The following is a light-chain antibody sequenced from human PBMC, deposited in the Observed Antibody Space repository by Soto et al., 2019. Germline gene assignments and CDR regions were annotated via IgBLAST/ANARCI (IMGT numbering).Light chain of an antibody. Sequence: IVLTQAQATLSLSTGERATLSCVAIQRGNNKYLAWSQQKPCLEPRLLIYHASSRATGIPNRVSGSGSGTDFTLTIIRLEPEDFAVYSCQQYGTSPQTFGQGTKVEIK. CDR3: QQYGTSPQT. CDR2: HAS. J-gene: IGKJ1*01. V-gene: IGKV3D-20*01. CDR1: QRGNNKY.